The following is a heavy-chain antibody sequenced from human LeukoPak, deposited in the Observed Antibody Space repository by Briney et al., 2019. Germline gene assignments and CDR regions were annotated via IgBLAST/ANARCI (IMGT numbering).Heavy chain of an antibody. J-gene: IGHJ6*03. CDR3: ASRHSKQQPYYYYMDI. CDR1: GDSISSGSYY. CDR2: IYSNGDT. Sequence: SETLSLTGTVSGDSISSGSYYWSWIRQPAGKGLEWIGRIYSNGDTKFNPSLKSRVTISLDTSKNQFSLKLSSATAADTAVYYCASRHSKQQPYYYYMDIWGKGTTVTVSS. D-gene: IGHD6-13*01. V-gene: IGHV4-61*02.